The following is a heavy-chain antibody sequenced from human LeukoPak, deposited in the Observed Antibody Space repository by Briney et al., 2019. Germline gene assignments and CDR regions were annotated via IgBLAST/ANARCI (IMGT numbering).Heavy chain of an antibody. D-gene: IGHD6-13*01. V-gene: IGHV4-4*07. CDR3: ARSAFLVTAPGLYYFDY. J-gene: IGHJ4*02. Sequence: SETLSLTCTVSGGSISSYYWSWIRQPAGKGLEWIGHIYNSGSTNYNPSLKGRVTMPVATSKNQFSLHPSSVTAADTAVYYCARSAFLVTAPGLYYFDYWGQGTLVAVSS. CDR2: IYNSGST. CDR1: GGSISSYY.